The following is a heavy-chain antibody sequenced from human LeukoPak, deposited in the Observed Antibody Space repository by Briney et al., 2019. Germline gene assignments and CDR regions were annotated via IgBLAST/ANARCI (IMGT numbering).Heavy chain of an antibody. CDR1: GGSIRNYC. CDR3: ARPSRSGSGCDAFGI. Sequence: SETLSLTCTVSGGSIRNYCWSWIRQPPGKELEWIGYIYYSGSTNYNPSLTSRVTISVDTSKNQFSLNLTSVTAADTAVYYCARPSRSGSGCDAFGIWGQGTMVTVSS. CDR2: IYYSGST. V-gene: IGHV4-59*08. J-gene: IGHJ3*02. D-gene: IGHD3-22*01.